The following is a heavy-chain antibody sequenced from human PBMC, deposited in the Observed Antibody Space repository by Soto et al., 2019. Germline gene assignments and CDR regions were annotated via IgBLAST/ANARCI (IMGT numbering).Heavy chain of an antibody. CDR3: ARAPEPVGANAFDI. CDR1: GYTFTGYY. V-gene: IGHV1-2*04. CDR2: INPNSGGT. D-gene: IGHD1-26*01. J-gene: IGHJ3*02. Sequence: GASLKVSCKASGYTFTGYYMHWVRQAPGQGLEWMGWINPNSGGTNYAQKFQGWVTMTRDTSISTAYMELSRLRSDDTAVYYCARAPEPVGANAFDIWGQGTMVTVSS.